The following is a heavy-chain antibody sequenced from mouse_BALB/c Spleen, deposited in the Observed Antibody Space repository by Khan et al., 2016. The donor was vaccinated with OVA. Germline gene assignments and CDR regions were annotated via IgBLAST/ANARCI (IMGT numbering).Heavy chain of an antibody. Sequence: EVELVESGGGLVRPGGSLKLSCAASGFSFSSYSMSWVRQTPEKRLEWVATISSGGSYTYYPDSVKGRFTISRDNAKNTQHLQVNSLRSEDTAMYYCTRHRGYYGSSPYFDYWSQGTTLTVSS. CDR1: GFSFSSYS. D-gene: IGHD1-1*01. J-gene: IGHJ2*01. CDR3: TRHRGYYGSSPYFDY. CDR2: ISSGGSYT. V-gene: IGHV5-6-4*01.